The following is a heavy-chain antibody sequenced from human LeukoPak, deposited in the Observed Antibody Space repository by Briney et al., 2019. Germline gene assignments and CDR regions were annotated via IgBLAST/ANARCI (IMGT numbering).Heavy chain of an antibody. CDR2: ISGSGGST. J-gene: IGHJ4*02. V-gene: IGHV3-23*01. Sequence: GWSLTLSCAASGFTFRSYAMSWVRQAPGKGLEWVAAISGSGGSTYYSDSVKGRFTISRDNSKNTLYLQMISLRAEDTAVYYCAKRESSSGGFPFDYWGQGTLVTVSS. CDR1: GFTFRSYA. D-gene: IGHD6-19*01. CDR3: AKRESSSGGFPFDY.